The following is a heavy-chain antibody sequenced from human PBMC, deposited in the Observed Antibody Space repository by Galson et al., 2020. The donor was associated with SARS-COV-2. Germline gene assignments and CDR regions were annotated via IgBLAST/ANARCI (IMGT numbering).Heavy chain of an antibody. V-gene: IGHV1-24*01. D-gene: IGHD7-27*01. CDR2: FDPEDGET. Sequence: ASVKVSCKVSGYTLTELSMHWVRQAPGKGLEWMGGFDPEDGETIYAQKFQGRVTMTEDTSTDTAYMELSSLRAEDTAVYYCARGDMGNDYFDYWGQGTLVTVSS. J-gene: IGHJ4*02. CDR1: GYTLTELS. CDR3: ARGDMGNDYFDY.